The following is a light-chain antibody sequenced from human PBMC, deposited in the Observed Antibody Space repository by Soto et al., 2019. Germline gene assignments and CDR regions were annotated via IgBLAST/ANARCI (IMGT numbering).Light chain of an antibody. J-gene: IGLJ2*01. CDR3: AAWDDSLNGPRV. V-gene: IGLV1-44*01. CDR2: SNN. CDR1: SSNIGSNT. Sequence: QSVLTQPPSASGTPGQSATISCSGSSSNIGSNTVNWYQQLPGTAPKLLIDSNNQRPSGVPDRFSGSKSGTSASLAISGLQSEDEADYYCAAWDDSLNGPRVFCGGTKLTVL.